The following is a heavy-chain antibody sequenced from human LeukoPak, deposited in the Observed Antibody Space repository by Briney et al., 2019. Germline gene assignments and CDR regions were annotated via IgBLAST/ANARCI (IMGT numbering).Heavy chain of an antibody. D-gene: IGHD3-16*01. V-gene: IGHV3-21*01. Sequence: GGSLRLSCAASGFTFSSYSMNWVRQAPGKGLEWVSSISSSSSYIYYADSVKGRFTISRDNAKNSLYLQMNSLRAEDTAVYYCARAWGKGDAFDIWGQGTMVTVSS. J-gene: IGHJ3*02. CDR2: ISSSSSYI. CDR3: ARAWGKGDAFDI. CDR1: GFTFSSYS.